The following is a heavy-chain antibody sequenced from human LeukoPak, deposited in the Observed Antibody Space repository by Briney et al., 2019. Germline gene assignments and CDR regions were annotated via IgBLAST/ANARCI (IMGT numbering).Heavy chain of an antibody. V-gene: IGHV4-4*02. CDR3: ARGGTTVAGTFWFDP. J-gene: IGHJ5*02. D-gene: IGHD6-19*01. Sequence: GSLRLSCAASGFTLSSYAMSWVRQPPGKGLEWIGEIYHTGSSNYNPSLKSRVTISVDKSKSQFSLELSSVTAADTAVYYCARGGTTVAGTFWFDPWGQGTLVTVSS. CDR2: IYHTGSS. CDR1: GFTLSSYAM.